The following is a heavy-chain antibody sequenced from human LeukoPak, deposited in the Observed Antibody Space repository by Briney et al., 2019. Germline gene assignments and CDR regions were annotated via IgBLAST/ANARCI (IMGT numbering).Heavy chain of an antibody. D-gene: IGHD3-3*01. CDR2: IIPIFGTA. CDR1: GGTFSSYA. J-gene: IGHJ6*03. CDR3: ARDRAAYYDFWSGYYATYYYYYYMDV. V-gene: IGHV1-69*06. Sequence: ASVKVSCKASGGTFSSYAISWVRQAPGQGLEWMGGIIPIFGTANYAQKFQGRVTITADKSTSTAYMELSSLRSDDTAVYYCARDRAAYYDFWSGYYATYYYYYYMDVWGKGTTVTVSS.